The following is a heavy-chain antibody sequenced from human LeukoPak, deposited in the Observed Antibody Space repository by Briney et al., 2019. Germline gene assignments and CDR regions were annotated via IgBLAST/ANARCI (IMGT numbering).Heavy chain of an antibody. CDR2: IIPIFGTA. V-gene: IGHV1-69*05. CDR1: GGTFISYA. J-gene: IGHJ4*02. Sequence: SVKVSCKASGGTFISYAISWVRQAPGQGLEWMGRIIPIFGTANYAQKFQGRITITTDESTSTAYMELSSLRSEDTAVYYCARAPISDSSGYLFYWGQGTLVTVSS. CDR3: ARAPISDSSGYLFY. D-gene: IGHD3-22*01.